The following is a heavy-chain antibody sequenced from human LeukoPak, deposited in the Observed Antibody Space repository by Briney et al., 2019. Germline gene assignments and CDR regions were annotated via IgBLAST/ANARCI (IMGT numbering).Heavy chain of an antibody. Sequence: TETLSLTCTVSGGSISSYYWSWIRQPPGKGLEWIGYIYYSGSTNYNPSLKSRVTISVDTSKNQFSLKLSSVTAADTAVYYCSRERYSGHAFDIWGQGTMLTVSS. CDR1: GGSISSYY. D-gene: IGHD5-12*01. CDR2: IYYSGST. V-gene: IGHV4-59*01. J-gene: IGHJ3*02. CDR3: SRERYSGHAFDI.